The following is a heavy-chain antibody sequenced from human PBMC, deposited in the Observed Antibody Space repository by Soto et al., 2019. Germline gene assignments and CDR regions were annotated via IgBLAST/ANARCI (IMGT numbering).Heavy chain of an antibody. CDR1: GYTFISYD. CDR3: ARDLQTXFSWGSTTPQYSYYGMEV. J-gene: IGHJ6*02. V-gene: IGHV1-18*01. Sequence: ASVKVSCKASGYTFISYDLSWVRQAPGHGLEWLGRITPYNGNTNYAQKFQGRVTMTSDTSTNTAYLDLRSLRSDDTAVYYCARDLQTXFSWGSTTPQYSYYGMEVWGRGTTVTVS. CDR2: ITPYNGNT. D-gene: IGHD3-16*01.